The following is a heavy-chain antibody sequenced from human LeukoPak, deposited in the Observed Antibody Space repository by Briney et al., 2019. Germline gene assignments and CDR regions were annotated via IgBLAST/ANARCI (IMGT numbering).Heavy chain of an antibody. CDR2: INADNGNT. J-gene: IGHJ5*02. Sequence: ASVEVLCKACGHIFTSYSMQWVRRARGRTLEWMVCINADNGNTKYSQKFQGRVTITRDTSASTAYMELNSLRSEDTAVYYCARVFPGDYTTGFDPWGQGTLVTVSS. CDR3: ARVFPGDYTTGFDP. V-gene: IGHV1-3*01. D-gene: IGHD4-17*01. CDR1: GHIFTSYS.